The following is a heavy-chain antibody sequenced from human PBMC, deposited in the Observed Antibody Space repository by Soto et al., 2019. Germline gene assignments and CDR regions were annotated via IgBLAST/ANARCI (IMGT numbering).Heavy chain of an antibody. V-gene: IGHV1-69*01. Sequence: SVKVSCKASGGTFSSCAISWVRQAPGQGLEWMGGIIPIFGTANYAQKFQGRVTITADESTSTAYMELSSLRSEDTAVYYCARVSYYGSGSYYNGGYYYYGMDVWGQGTTVTVSS. J-gene: IGHJ6*02. D-gene: IGHD3-10*01. CDR2: IIPIFGTA. CDR3: ARVSYYGSGSYYNGGYYYYGMDV. CDR1: GGTFSSCA.